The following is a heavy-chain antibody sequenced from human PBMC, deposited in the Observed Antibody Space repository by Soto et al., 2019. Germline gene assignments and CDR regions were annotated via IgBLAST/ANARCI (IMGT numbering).Heavy chain of an antibody. D-gene: IGHD2-2*01. J-gene: IGHJ4*02. CDR1: GGSISSSSYY. CDR2: IYYSGST. Sequence: QLQLQESGPGLVKPSETLSLTCTVSGGSISSSSYYWGWIRQPPGKGLEWIGSIYYSGSTYYNPSLKSRVTMSVDTSKNQFSLKLSSVTAADTAVYYCARRQAGCSSTSCYGRWFGYFDYWGQGTLVTVSS. V-gene: IGHV4-39*01. CDR3: ARRQAGCSSTSCYGRWFGYFDY.